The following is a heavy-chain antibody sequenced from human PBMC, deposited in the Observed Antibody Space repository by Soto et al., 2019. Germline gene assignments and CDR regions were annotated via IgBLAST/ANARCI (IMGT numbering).Heavy chain of an antibody. CDR3: ARDRTHCSGDSCYSGFDY. Sequence: EASVKVSCKASGYTFTSYYMHWMRQAPGQGLEWKGWINPNSGGTNYAQKFQGWVTMTRDTSISTAYMELSRLRSDDTAVYYCARDRTHCSGDSCYSGFDYWGPGTLVTVSS. CDR1: GYTFTSYY. CDR2: INPNSGGT. D-gene: IGHD2-15*01. J-gene: IGHJ4*02. V-gene: IGHV1-2*04.